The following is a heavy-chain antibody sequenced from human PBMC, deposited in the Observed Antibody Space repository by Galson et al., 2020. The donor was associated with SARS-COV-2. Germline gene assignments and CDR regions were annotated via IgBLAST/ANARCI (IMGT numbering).Heavy chain of an antibody. Sequence: GGSLRLSCAASGFTFSSYAMPWVRQAPGKRLEWAAVISYDGSNKYYADSVKGRFTISRDNSKNTLYLQMNSLRAEDTAVYYCARHPYSGSDYDSYWYFDLWGRGTLVTVSS. V-gene: IGHV3-30*04. CDR3: ARHPYSGSDYDSYWYFDL. D-gene: IGHD1-26*01. CDR2: ISYDGSNK. CDR1: GFTFSSYA. J-gene: IGHJ2*01.